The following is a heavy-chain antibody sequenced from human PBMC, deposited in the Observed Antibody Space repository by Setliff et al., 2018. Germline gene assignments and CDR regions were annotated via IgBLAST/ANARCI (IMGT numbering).Heavy chain of an antibody. CDR2: IYSSGSI. CDR3: ARAPDSGTYYNLYPYYNDV. J-gene: IGHJ6*03. V-gene: IGHV4-59*08. Sequence: TLSLTCNVSGGSISGYYWSWIRQPPGKGLEWIGNIYSSGSIKYNPSLRSRVTISVDTVKNQFSLRLSSLTAADTAVYYCARAPDSGTYYNLYPYYNDVWGKGTTVTVSS. CDR1: GGSISGYY. D-gene: IGHD1-26*01.